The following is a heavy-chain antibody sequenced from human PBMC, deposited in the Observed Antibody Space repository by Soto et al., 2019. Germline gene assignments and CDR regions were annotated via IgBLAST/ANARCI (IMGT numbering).Heavy chain of an antibody. CDR2: VYYSWST. CDR1: GASISDGNYY. CDR3: ARGRFLDF. Sequence: SETLSLTCSVSGASISDGNYYWTWIRQSPAKGLEWIGYVYYSWSTYYNPSLQSRVTISADTSNNSYSLKLTSVTVADTAVYFCARGRFLDFWGQGILVTVS. V-gene: IGHV4-30-4*01. J-gene: IGHJ4*02. D-gene: IGHD3-3*01.